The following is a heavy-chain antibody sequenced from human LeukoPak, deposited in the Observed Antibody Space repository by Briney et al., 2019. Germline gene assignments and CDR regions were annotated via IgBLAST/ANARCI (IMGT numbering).Heavy chain of an antibody. Sequence: PSETLSLTCTVSGGSISSGDYYWSWIRQPPGKGLEWIGYIYYSGSTNYSPSLKSRVTISVDTSKNQFSLKLSSVTAADTAVYYCARGGGYSGYVNWFDPWGQGTLVTVSS. CDR2: IYYSGST. D-gene: IGHD5-12*01. CDR3: ARGGGYSGYVNWFDP. V-gene: IGHV4-61*08. CDR1: GGSISSGDYY. J-gene: IGHJ5*02.